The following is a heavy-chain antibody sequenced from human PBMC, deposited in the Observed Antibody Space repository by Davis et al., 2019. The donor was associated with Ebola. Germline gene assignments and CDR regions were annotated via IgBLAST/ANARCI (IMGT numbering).Heavy chain of an antibody. J-gene: IGHJ5*02. Sequence: PGGSLRLSCAASGFTFSSYSMNWVRQAPGKGLEWVSSISSSSSYIYYADSVKGRFTISRDNAKNSLYLQMNSLRAEDTAVYYCARDWSYSSSSLRSWFDPWGQGTLVTVSS. V-gene: IGHV3-21*01. CDR2: ISSSSSYI. CDR1: GFTFSSYS. CDR3: ARDWSYSSSSLRSWFDP. D-gene: IGHD6-6*01.